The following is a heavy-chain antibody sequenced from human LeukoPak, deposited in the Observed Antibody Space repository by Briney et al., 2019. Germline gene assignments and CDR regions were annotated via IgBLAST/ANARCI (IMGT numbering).Heavy chain of an antibody. V-gene: IGHV4-59*01. CDR3: ARVGRGDAFDI. CDR2: MYYSGST. CDR1: GGSISSYY. J-gene: IGHJ3*02. D-gene: IGHD6-25*01. Sequence: PSETLSLTCTVSGGSISSYYWSWIRQPPGKGLEWIGYMYYSGSTNYNPSLKSRVTISVDTSKNQFSLKLSSVTAADTAVYYCARVGRGDAFDIWGQGTMVTVSS.